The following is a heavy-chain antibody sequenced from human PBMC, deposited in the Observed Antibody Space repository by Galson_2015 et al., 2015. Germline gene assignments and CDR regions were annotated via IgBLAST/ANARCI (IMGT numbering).Heavy chain of an antibody. CDR1: GYTFSSYA. J-gene: IGHJ6*03. CDR3: ARGGWLRDYYYMDV. Sequence: SVQVSCKASGYTFSSYAMIWVRQAPGQGLEWMGWINTNTGNPTYAQGFTGRFVFSWDTSVSTAYLQISSLKTEDTAVYYCARGGWLRDYYYMDVWGKGTTVTVSS. CDR2: INTNTGNP. V-gene: IGHV7-4-1*02. D-gene: IGHD5-12*01.